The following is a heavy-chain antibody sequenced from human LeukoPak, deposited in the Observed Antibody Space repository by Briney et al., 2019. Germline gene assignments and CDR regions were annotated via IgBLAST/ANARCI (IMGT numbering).Heavy chain of an antibody. J-gene: IGHJ4*02. CDR2: TYFRSQWYD. CDR1: GDSVSSNTAA. Sequence: SQTLSLTCAISGDSVSSNTAAWNWIRQSPSRGLEWLRRTYFRSQWYDDYALSLKGRISVNPDTSKNQFSLHLHSMTPDDTAVYYCARGRRNVGTFDSWGQGILVTVSS. CDR3: ARGRRNVGTFDS. V-gene: IGHV6-1*01. D-gene: IGHD1-26*01.